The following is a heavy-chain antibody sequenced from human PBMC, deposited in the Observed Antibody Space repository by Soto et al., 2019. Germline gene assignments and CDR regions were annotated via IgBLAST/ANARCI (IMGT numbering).Heavy chain of an antibody. J-gene: IGHJ3*02. CDR1: GYTFTSYG. CDR2: ISAYNGNT. Sequence: GASVKVSCKASGYTFTSYGISWVRQAPGQGLEWMGWISAYNGNTNYAQKLQGRVTMTTDTSTSTAYMELRSLRSDDTAVYYCERELEATTSDAFDIWGQGTMVTVS. V-gene: IGHV1-18*01. CDR3: ERELEATTSDAFDI. D-gene: IGHD1-26*01.